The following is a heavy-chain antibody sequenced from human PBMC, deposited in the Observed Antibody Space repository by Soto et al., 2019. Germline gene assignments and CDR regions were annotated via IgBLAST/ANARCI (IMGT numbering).Heavy chain of an antibody. J-gene: IGHJ6*02. V-gene: IGHV3-74*01. D-gene: IGHD1-7*01. Sequence: EVQLVESGGGLVQPGGSLRLSCAASGFTFSSYWMHWVRQAPGKGLVWVSRTNEDGSIINYADSVKGRFTISRDNAKKTLYLQMNSLRAEDTAVYYCARGNSKYGMDVWGQGTTVTVSS. CDR1: GFTFSSYW. CDR2: TNEDGSII. CDR3: ARGNSKYGMDV.